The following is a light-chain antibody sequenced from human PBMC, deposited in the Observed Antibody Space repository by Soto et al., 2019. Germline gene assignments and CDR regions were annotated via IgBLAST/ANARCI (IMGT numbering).Light chain of an antibody. V-gene: IGKV3-15*01. Sequence: IVMTQSPATLSVSPGERATLSCRASRSVSSNLAWYQRRPGQAPRLLIYGASTRATGIPARFSGSGSGTEFTLTISSLQSEDFAVYYCQQYNNWPPWTFGQGTKVEIK. CDR1: RSVSSN. J-gene: IGKJ1*01. CDR2: GAS. CDR3: QQYNNWPPWT.